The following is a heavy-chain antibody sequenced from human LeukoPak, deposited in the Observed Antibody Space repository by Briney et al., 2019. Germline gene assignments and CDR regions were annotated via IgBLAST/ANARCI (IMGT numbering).Heavy chain of an antibody. Sequence: GGPLRLSCAASGFTFSSYGMHWVRQAPGKGLEWVAVIWYDGSNKYYADSVKGRFTISRDNSKNTLYLQMNSLRAEDTAVYYCARDKGSGSYLKGDAFDIWGQGTMVTVSS. D-gene: IGHD3-10*01. CDR3: ARDKGSGSYLKGDAFDI. V-gene: IGHV3-33*01. CDR1: GFTFSSYG. CDR2: IWYDGSNK. J-gene: IGHJ3*02.